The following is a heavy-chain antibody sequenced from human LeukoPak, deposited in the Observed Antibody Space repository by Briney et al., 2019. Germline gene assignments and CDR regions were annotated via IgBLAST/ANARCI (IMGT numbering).Heavy chain of an antibody. CDR3: ARGQIALEYYYGMDV. CDR1: GGSISSYY. V-gene: IGHV4-59*12. Sequence: SETLSLTCTVSGGSISSYYWSWIRQPPGKGLEWIGYIYYSGSTNYNPSLKSRVTISVDTSKNQFSLKLSSVTAADTAVYYCARGQIALEYYYGMDVWGQGTTVTVSS. D-gene: IGHD3-16*02. CDR2: IYYSGST. J-gene: IGHJ6*02.